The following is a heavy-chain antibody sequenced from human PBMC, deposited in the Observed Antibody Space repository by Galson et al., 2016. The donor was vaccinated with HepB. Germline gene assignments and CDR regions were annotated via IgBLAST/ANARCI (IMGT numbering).Heavy chain of an antibody. J-gene: IGHJ4*02. CDR2: IDPTDSYT. D-gene: IGHD3-22*01. Sequence: QSGAEVKKPGESLRISCKGSGYSFTNYWITWVRQMPGKGLEWMGRIDPTDSYTNYSPSLQGHVTMSADKSLSTAYLQWSNLEASDTAMYYCARGRYYYDTTPSPTYYFDYWGQGTLVIVSS. CDR3: ARGRYYYDTTPSPTYYFDY. CDR1: GYSFTNYW. V-gene: IGHV5-10-1*01.